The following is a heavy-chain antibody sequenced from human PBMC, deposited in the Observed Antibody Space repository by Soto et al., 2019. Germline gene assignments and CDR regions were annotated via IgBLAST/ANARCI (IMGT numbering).Heavy chain of an antibody. CDR2: MNRSGRNT. CDR3: ARYRTKVPVAFDV. D-gene: IGHD3-16*02. CDR1: GLAFPIDD. V-gene: IGHV1-8*01. Sequence: QVQLVQSGAEVKKPGASVQVSCKASGLAFPIDDIIWVRQTIGQGLEFMGWMNRSGRNTGYAQKSQGRATFTWNTPTSTAYMDLSGLRSEDTAVYYCARYRTKVPVAFDVWGQGTMVTVSS. J-gene: IGHJ3*01.